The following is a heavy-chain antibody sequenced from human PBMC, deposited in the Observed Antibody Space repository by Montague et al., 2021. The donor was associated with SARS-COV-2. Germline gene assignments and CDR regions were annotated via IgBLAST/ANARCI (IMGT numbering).Heavy chain of an antibody. V-gene: IGHV3-53*01. Sequence: SLRLSRAASGFTVSSNYMSWVRQAPGKGLEWVSVIYSGGSTYYADSVKGRFTISRDNSKNTLYLQMNSLRAEDTAVYYCARDAGGNFPTSFDYWGQGTLVTVSS. CDR3: ARDAGGNFPTSFDY. D-gene: IGHD4-23*01. J-gene: IGHJ4*02. CDR2: IYSGGST. CDR1: GFTVSSNY.